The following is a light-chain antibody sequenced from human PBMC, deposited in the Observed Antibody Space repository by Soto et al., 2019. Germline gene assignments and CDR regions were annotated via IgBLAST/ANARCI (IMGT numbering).Light chain of an antibody. CDR1: SSDVGGYNY. J-gene: IGLJ2*01. Sequence: QSASVSASPGPSITISCTGTSSDVGGYNYVSWYQQHPGKAPKLMIWEVSHRPSGVSNRFSGSKSGNTASLTISGLRAEDEAEYYCSSYTSSSTLVFGGGTKLTVL. CDR3: SSYTSSSTLV. V-gene: IGLV2-14*01. CDR2: EVS.